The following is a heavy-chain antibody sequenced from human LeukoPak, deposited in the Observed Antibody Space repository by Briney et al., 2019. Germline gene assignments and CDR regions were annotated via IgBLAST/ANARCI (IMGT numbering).Heavy chain of an antibody. V-gene: IGHV3-48*01. CDR2: ISSGSSTI. D-gene: IGHD6-13*01. Sequence: GGSLRLSCAASGFTFSSYSMNWGRQAPGKVLEWVSYISSGSSTIYYADSVKGRFIISRDNAKNSLYLQMNSLRAEDTAVYYCASIRLQLRDYWGQGTLVTVSS. CDR1: GFTFSSYS. CDR3: ASIRLQLRDY. J-gene: IGHJ4*02.